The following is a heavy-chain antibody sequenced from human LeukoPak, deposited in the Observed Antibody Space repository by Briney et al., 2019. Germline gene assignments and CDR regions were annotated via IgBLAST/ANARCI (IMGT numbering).Heavy chain of an antibody. D-gene: IGHD3-10*02. CDR3: AELGITMIGGV. J-gene: IGHJ6*04. Sequence: GGSLRLSCAASGFTFSSYEMNWVRQAPGKGLEWVSYISRSGSPIYYADSVKGRFTISRDNAKNSLYLQMNSLRAEDTAVYYCAELGITMIGGVWGKGTTVTISS. CDR2: ISRSGSPI. CDR1: GFTFSSYE. V-gene: IGHV3-48*03.